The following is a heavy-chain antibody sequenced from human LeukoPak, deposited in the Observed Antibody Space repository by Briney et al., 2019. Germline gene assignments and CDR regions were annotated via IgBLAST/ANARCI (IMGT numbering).Heavy chain of an antibody. CDR2: IYSGGST. D-gene: IGHD6-13*01. Sequence: GGSLRLSCTASGYSFSGYSMNWVRQAPGKGLEWVSVIYSGGSTYYADSVKGRFTISRDNSKNTLYLQMNSLRAEDTAVYYCARDRGIAAASDYWGQGTLVTVSS. CDR3: ARDRGIAAASDY. CDR1: GYSFSGYS. V-gene: IGHV3-53*01. J-gene: IGHJ4*02.